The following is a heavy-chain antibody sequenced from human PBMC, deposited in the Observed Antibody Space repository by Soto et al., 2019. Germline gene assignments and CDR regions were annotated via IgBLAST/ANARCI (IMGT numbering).Heavy chain of an antibody. Sequence: SVKVSCKASGGTFSSYAISWVRQAPGQGLEWMGGIIPIFGTANYAQKFQGRVTITADESTSTAYMELSSLRSEDTAVYYCARDQVTYYYDSSGYYPNWFVPWGQGTLVTVSS. CDR1: GGTFSSYA. J-gene: IGHJ5*02. CDR2: IIPIFGTA. CDR3: ARDQVTYYYDSSGYYPNWFVP. D-gene: IGHD3-22*01. V-gene: IGHV1-69*13.